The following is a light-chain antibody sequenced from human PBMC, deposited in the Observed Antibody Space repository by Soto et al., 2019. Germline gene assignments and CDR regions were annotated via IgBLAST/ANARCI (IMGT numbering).Light chain of an antibody. CDR2: WAS. V-gene: IGKV4-1*01. CDR3: QQYYSTPL. Sequence: DIVMTQSPDSLAVSLGERATINCKSSQSVLYSSNNKNYLAWYQQKPGRPPKLLIYWASTRESGVPDRFSGSGSGTDFTLTISSLQAEDVAVYYCQQYYSTPLFGQGTKVEIK. CDR1: QSVLYSSNNKNY. J-gene: IGKJ1*01.